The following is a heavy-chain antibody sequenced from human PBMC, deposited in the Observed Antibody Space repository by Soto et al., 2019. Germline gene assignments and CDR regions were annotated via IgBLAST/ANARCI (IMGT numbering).Heavy chain of an antibody. D-gene: IGHD2-15*01. V-gene: IGHV2-5*02. J-gene: IGHJ4*02. CDR2: IYWDDDK. CDR3: EQRDYRSGVFDY. Sequence: QITLKESGPTLVKPTQTLTLTCTFSGFSLTTSGVAVGWIRQPPGKALEWLALIYWDDDKRYSPSLKSRLTITKDTSKHQVDLTMTTMDPVDTATYYCEQRDYRSGVFDYWGQGVLVTVSS. CDR1: GFSLTTSGVA.